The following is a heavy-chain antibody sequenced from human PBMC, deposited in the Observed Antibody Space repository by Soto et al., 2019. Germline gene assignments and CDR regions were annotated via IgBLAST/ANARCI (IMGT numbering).Heavy chain of an antibody. CDR3: ARDDSSSSGGGGSDY. CDR1: GFTFSSYN. CDR2: ISSSSSYI. Sequence: EVQLVESGGGLVKPGGSLRLSCAASGFTFSSYNMNWVRQAPGKGLEWVSSISSSSSYIYYADSVKGRFTISRDNAKNSLYLQMNSLRAEDTAVYYCARDDSSSSGGGGSDYWGQGTLVTVSS. D-gene: IGHD6-6*01. V-gene: IGHV3-21*01. J-gene: IGHJ4*02.